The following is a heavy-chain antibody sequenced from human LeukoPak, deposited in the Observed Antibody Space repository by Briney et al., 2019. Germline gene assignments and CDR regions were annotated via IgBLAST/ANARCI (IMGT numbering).Heavy chain of an antibody. Sequence: GGSLRLSCAASGFTFTSYAMHWVRQTPGKGLEWVAVISYDGRNKYYADSVKGRFTISRDNSKNTLYLQMSSLRAEDTAVYYCAKGAYGSGSSSFDYWGQGILVTVSS. V-gene: IGHV3-30-3*01. CDR2: ISYDGRNK. CDR1: GFTFTSYA. J-gene: IGHJ4*02. CDR3: AKGAYGSGSSSFDY. D-gene: IGHD3-10*01.